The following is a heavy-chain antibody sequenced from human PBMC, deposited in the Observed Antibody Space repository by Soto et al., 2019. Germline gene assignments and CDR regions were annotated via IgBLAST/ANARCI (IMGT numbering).Heavy chain of an antibody. V-gene: IGHV4-31*03. CDR2: IYYSGST. Sequence: SETLSLTCTVSGGSISSGGYYWSWIRQHPGKGLEWIGYIYYSGSTYYNPSLKSRVTISVDTSKNQFSLKLSSVTAADTAVYYCARDCISTSCTYYYGMDVWGQGTTVTVSS. CDR3: ARDCISTSCTYYYGMDV. J-gene: IGHJ6*02. D-gene: IGHD2-2*01. CDR1: GGSISSGGYY.